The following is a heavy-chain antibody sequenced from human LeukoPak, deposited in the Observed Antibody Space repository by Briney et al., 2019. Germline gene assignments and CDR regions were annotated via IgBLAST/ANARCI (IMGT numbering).Heavy chain of an antibody. CDR1: GFAFSSYW. D-gene: IGHD2-15*01. V-gene: IGHV3-48*04. CDR2: ISRSGSTK. Sequence: GGSLRLSCAASGFAFSSYWISWVRQAPGKGLEWVSSISRSGSTKYYADSVKGRFTISRDNAKNSLFLQMNSLRAEDTAVYYCARVLRYCSGGNCYSGGLGYMDVWGKGTTVTISS. CDR3: ARVLRYCSGGNCYSGGLGYMDV. J-gene: IGHJ6*03.